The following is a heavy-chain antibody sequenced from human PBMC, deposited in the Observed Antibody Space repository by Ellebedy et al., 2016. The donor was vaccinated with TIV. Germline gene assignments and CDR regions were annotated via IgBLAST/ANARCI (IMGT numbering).Heavy chain of an antibody. D-gene: IGHD3-9*01. CDR3: ARESFRYFDWDL. J-gene: IGHJ4*02. V-gene: IGHV3-74*01. CDR2: INTDGSSK. CDR1: GFTFSGYW. Sequence: GESLKISCAASGFTFSGYWMHWVRQAPGEGLVWLSRINTDGSSKSYAGLVEGRFTTSRDNAKNTVYLQIDRLRAEDTAVYVCARESFRYFDWDLWGQGTPVTVSS.